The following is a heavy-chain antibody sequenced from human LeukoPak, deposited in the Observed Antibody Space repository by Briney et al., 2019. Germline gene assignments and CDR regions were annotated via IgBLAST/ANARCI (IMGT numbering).Heavy chain of an antibody. J-gene: IGHJ5*02. V-gene: IGHV3-23*01. CDR3: ARPRSGGLAVSGDWFDP. Sequence: GGSLRLSCAASGFTFSSYAMTWIRQAPGKGLQWLSTINANGINKYYADSVKGRFTISRDNSKNTLYLQLNNLRAEDTAVYYCARPRSGGLAVSGDWFDPWGQGTLVTVSS. D-gene: IGHD6-19*01. CDR2: INANGINK. CDR1: GFTFSSYA.